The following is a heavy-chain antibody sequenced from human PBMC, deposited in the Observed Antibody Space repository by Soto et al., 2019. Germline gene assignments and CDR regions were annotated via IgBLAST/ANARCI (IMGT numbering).Heavy chain of an antibody. CDR3: VRGGSNYAS. V-gene: IGHV3-7*01. J-gene: IGHJ5*02. CDR2: IKPDESEK. Sequence: GGSVRLSCTASGFTFIDSWMTWVRQAPGKGLEWVARIKPDESEKKYADSVKGRFSISRDNAKNSMYLQMDSLRGEDTAVYYCVRGGSNYASWGQGTLVTVSS. CDR1: GFTFIDSW. D-gene: IGHD4-4*01.